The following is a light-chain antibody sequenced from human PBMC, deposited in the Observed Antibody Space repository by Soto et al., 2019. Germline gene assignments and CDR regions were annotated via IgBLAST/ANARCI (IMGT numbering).Light chain of an antibody. CDR3: QSYDTSLSGSRV. V-gene: IGLV1-40*01. Sequence: QSVLTQAPSVSGAPGQRVTISCTGSRSNIGAGYDVHWYQQLPGTAPKLLIYNNNNRPTGVPDRFSGSKSGTSASLAITGLQAEDEADYYCQSYDTSLSGSRVFGGGTKLTVL. J-gene: IGLJ2*01. CDR2: NNN. CDR1: RSNIGAGYD.